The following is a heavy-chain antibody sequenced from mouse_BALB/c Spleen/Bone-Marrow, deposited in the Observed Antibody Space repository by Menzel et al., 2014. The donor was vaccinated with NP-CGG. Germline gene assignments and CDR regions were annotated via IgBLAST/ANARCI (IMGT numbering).Heavy chain of an antibody. J-gene: IGHJ2*01. CDR1: GYAFSSSW. CDR2: IYPGDGDT. D-gene: IGHD2-1*01. CDR3: ARRGGNPSFDY. V-gene: IGHV1-82*01. Sequence: VQLQESGPELVKPGASVNISCKASGYAFSSSWMNWVKQRPGQGLEWIGRIYPGDGDTNYNGKFKGKATLTADKSSSTAYMQLSSLTSVDSAVYFCARRGGNPSFDYWGQGTTLTVSS.